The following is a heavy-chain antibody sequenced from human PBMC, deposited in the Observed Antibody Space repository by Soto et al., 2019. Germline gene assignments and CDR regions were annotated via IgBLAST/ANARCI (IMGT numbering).Heavy chain of an antibody. CDR1: GGSISSYY. D-gene: IGHD1-1*01. J-gene: IGHJ4*02. CDR3: ARGKLERRPTPFDY. V-gene: IGHV4-59*01. Sequence: SETLSLTCTVSGGSISSYYWSWIRQPPGKGLEWIGYIYYSGSTNYIPSLKSRVTISVDTSKNRFSLKLSSVTAADTAVYYCARGKLERRPTPFDYWGQGTLVTVSS. CDR2: IYYSGST.